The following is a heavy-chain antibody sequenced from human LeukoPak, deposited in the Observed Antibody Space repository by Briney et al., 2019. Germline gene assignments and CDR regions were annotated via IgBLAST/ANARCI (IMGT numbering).Heavy chain of an antibody. J-gene: IGHJ5*02. D-gene: IGHD2-2*01. Sequence: SQTLSLTCTVSGGSISSGDYYWSWIRQPPGKGLEWIANIYYSGSSNYNPSLKSRVTISVDTSKNQFSLKLSSVTAADTAVYYCARGGRVVPAANNWFDPWGQGTLVTVSS. CDR2: IYYSGSS. V-gene: IGHV4-30-4*08. CDR3: ARGGRVVPAANNWFDP. CDR1: GGSISSGDYY.